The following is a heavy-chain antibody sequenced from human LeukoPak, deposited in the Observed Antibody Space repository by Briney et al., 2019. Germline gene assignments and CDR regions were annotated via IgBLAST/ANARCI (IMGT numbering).Heavy chain of an antibody. Sequence: PGGSLRLSCAASGFTFSSYSMNWVRQAPGKGLEWVSSISSSSSSYIYYADSVKGRFTISRDNAKNSLYLQMNSLRAEDTAVYYCARDTHYDYVWGSYRPFDYWGQGTLVTVSS. D-gene: IGHD3-16*02. J-gene: IGHJ4*02. CDR1: GFTFSSYS. CDR2: ISSSSSSYI. V-gene: IGHV3-21*01. CDR3: ARDTHYDYVWGSYRPFDY.